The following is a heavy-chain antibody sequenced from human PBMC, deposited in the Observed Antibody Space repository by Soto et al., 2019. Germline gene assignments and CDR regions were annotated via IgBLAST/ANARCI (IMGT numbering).Heavy chain of an antibody. J-gene: IGHJ6*02. D-gene: IGHD6-13*01. CDR3: ATRAAAGKGYYGMDV. CDR1: GGSISSYY. V-gene: IGHV4-59*01. Sequence: PSETLSLTCTVSGGSISSYYWSWIRQPPGKGLEWIGCIYYSGSTNYNPSLKSRVTISVDTSKNQFSLKLSSVTAADTAVYYCATRAAAGKGYYGMDVWGQGTTVTVSS. CDR2: IYYSGST.